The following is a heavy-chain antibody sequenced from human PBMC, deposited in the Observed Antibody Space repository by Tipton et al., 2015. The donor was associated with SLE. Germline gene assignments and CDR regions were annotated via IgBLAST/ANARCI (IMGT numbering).Heavy chain of an antibody. V-gene: IGHV4-61*09. Sequence: TLSLTCTVSGGSISSTSYYWTWIRQPAGKGLEWIGHIYTSGSTNYNPSLKSRVTISVDTSKNQFSLKLSSVTAADTAVYYCAREVGATFFDYWGQGTLVTVSP. CDR1: GGSISSTSYY. J-gene: IGHJ4*02. CDR3: AREVGATFFDY. CDR2: IYTSGST. D-gene: IGHD1-26*01.